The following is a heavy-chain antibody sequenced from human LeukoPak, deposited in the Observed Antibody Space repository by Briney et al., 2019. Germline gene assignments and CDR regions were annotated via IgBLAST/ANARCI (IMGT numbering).Heavy chain of an antibody. D-gene: IGHD4-17*01. CDR3: AKDVDYGDFVDY. J-gene: IGHJ4*02. V-gene: IGHV3-21*01. CDR1: GFTFSSYS. CDR2: ISSSSSYI. Sequence: GGSLRLSCAASGFTFSSYSMNWVRQAPGKGLEWVSSISSSSSYIYYADSVKGRFTISRDNAKNSLYLQMNSLRAEDTAVYYCAKDVDYGDFVDYWGQGTLVTVSS.